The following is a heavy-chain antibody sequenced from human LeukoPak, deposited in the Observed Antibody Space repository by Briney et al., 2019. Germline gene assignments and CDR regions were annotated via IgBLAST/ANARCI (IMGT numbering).Heavy chain of an antibody. D-gene: IGHD4-17*01. CDR1: GYTFSSYG. Sequence: ASVKVSCKASGYTFSSYGISWVRQAPGQGLEWMGWISAYNGNTNYAQKLQGRVTMTTDTSTSTAYMELRSLRSDDTAAYYCARDPQFYGDFDNWFDPWGQGTLVTVSS. CDR2: ISAYNGNT. CDR3: ARDPQFYGDFDNWFDP. J-gene: IGHJ5*02. V-gene: IGHV1-18*01.